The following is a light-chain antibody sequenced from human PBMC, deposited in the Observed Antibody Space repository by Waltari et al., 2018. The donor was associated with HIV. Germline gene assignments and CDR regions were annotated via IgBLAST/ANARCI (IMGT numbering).Light chain of an antibody. V-gene: IGLV2-14*03. CDR1: SSDVGASLY. J-gene: IGLJ1*01. CDR3: SSYTTSNSYV. CDR2: EDS. Sequence: QSALTPPASVSGSPGHSITISCTGTSSDVGASLYVSWNQQYPGDTPKVMIYEDSHRPSGVSDRFSGSKSGNTASLTISGLQAEDEADYYCSSYTTSNSYVFGTGTKVTVL.